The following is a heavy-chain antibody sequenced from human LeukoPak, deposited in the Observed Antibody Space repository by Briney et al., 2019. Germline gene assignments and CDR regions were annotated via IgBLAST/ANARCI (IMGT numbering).Heavy chain of an antibody. CDR1: GFTFSSYG. CDR2: IWYDGSNK. V-gene: IGHV3-33*01. D-gene: IGHD2-2*01. CDR3: ARDLIVVVPAARQNYYYYYMDV. Sequence: GGSLRLSCAASGFTFSSYGMHWARQAPGKGLEWVAVIWYDGSNKYYADSVKGRFTISRDNSKNTLYLQMNSLRAEDTAVYYCARDLIVVVPAARQNYYYYYMDVWGKGTTVTVSS. J-gene: IGHJ6*03.